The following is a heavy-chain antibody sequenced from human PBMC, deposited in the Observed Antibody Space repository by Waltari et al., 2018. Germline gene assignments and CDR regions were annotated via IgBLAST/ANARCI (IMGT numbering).Heavy chain of an antibody. J-gene: IGHJ3*02. V-gene: IGHV1-69*04. Sequence: QVQLVQSGAEVKKPGSSVKVSCKASGGTFSNHGISWARPAPGQGPEWMGGIIPILEIANYAQNFQGRVTISADESTSTAYMELSSLRSDDTALYYCATSLHVTGTTAAFDIWGQGTMVTVSS. CDR2: IIPILEIA. CDR1: GGTFSNHG. CDR3: ATSLHVTGTTAAFDI. D-gene: IGHD1-20*01.